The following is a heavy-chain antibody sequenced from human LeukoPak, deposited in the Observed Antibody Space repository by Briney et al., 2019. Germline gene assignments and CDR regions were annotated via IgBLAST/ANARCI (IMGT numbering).Heavy chain of an antibody. CDR1: GFIFGDYA. J-gene: IGHJ4*02. CDR2: IRSKAYGETA. Sequence: PEGSLRLSCTASGFIFGDYAMSWIRQAPGKGLEWVGFIRSKAYGETADYAASVKGRFTISRDDSKAIAYLQMNSLKTEDTAVYHCTRDRGAYNLYDYWGQGTLVTVSS. V-gene: IGHV3-49*03. D-gene: IGHD1-1*01. CDR3: TRDRGAYNLYDY.